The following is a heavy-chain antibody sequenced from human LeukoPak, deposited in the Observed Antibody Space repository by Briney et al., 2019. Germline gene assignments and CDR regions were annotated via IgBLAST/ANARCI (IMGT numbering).Heavy chain of an antibody. CDR1: GFVFSSYW. CDR3: ARQAAYGENGIAY. D-gene: IGHD4-17*01. Sequence: PGGSLRLSCAASGFVFSSYWMHWVRQAPGKGPVWVSRINPDGRSTNYADSVKGRFTISRDNAKTTVYLQMNSLRAEDTAIYYCARQAAYGENGIAYWGQGTLVTVSS. V-gene: IGHV3-74*01. CDR2: INPDGRST. J-gene: IGHJ4*02.